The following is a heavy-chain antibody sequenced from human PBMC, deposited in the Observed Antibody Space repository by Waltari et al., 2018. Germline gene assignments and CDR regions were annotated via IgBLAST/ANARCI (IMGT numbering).Heavy chain of an antibody. D-gene: IGHD1-26*01. V-gene: IGHV3-53*01. Sequence: EVQLVESGGGLIQPGGSLRLSCAASGFTVSSTYMGWVRQAPGKGLEWVSVIYSGGSTYYADSVKGRFTISRDNSKNTLYLQMNSLRAEDTAVYYCARAFSGSYFAYFQHWGQGTLVTVSS. CDR1: GFTVSSTY. CDR2: IYSGGST. CDR3: ARAFSGSYFAYFQH. J-gene: IGHJ1*01.